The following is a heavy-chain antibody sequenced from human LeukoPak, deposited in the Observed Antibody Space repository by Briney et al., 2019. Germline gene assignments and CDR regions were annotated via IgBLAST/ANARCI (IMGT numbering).Heavy chain of an antibody. J-gene: IGHJ4*02. CDR3: ALRPPESSSGLDY. V-gene: IGHV4-38-2*01. CDR1: GYTISSGDY. CDR2: IYHSGST. Sequence: PSETLSLTCAVSGYTISSGDYWGWIRQPPGKGLEWFGSIYHSGSTYYNPSLKSRVTISVDTSKNQFSLKLSSVTAADTGVYYCALRPPESSSGLDYWGQGTLVTVYS. D-gene: IGHD3-10*01.